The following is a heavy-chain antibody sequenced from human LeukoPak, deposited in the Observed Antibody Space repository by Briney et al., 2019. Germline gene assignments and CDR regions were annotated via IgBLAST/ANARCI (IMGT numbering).Heavy chain of an antibody. Sequence: ASVKVSCKASGGTFSSYAISWVRQAPGQGLEWMGGIIPIFGTANYAQKFQGRVTITADESTSTAYIELSSLRSEDTAVYYCARSYDSSGYLDYWGQGTLVTVSS. CDR2: IIPIFGTA. J-gene: IGHJ4*02. D-gene: IGHD3-22*01. CDR3: ARSYDSSGYLDY. V-gene: IGHV1-69*01. CDR1: GGTFSSYA.